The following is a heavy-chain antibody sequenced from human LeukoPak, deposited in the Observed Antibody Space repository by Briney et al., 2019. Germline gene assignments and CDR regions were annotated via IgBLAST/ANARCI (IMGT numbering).Heavy chain of an antibody. CDR3: ARDLASTSNWEFDY. V-gene: IGHV1-2*06. J-gene: IGHJ4*02. Sequence: GASVKVSCEASGYTFTDSFIHWVRQAPGQGPEWMGRMNAKSGVTMYAQTLQDRVTMTRDTSISTAYMELSRLTSDDTALYYCARDLASTSNWEFDYWGQETLVTVSS. CDR1: GYTFTDSF. D-gene: IGHD7-27*01. CDR2: MNAKSGVT.